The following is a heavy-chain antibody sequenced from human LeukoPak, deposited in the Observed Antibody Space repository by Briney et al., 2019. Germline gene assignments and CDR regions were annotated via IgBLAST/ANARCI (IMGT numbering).Heavy chain of an antibody. CDR3: ARGLGDIVAVPAATPDY. D-gene: IGHD2-2*01. V-gene: IGHV3-20*04. Sequence: GGSLRLSCAASGFTFDDYGMSWVRQAPGKGLEWVSGINWSGGSTGYADSVKGRFTISRDNAKNSLYLQMNSLRAEDTALYYCARGLGDIVAVPAATPDYWGQGTLVTVSS. CDR1: GFTFDDYG. J-gene: IGHJ4*02. CDR2: INWSGGST.